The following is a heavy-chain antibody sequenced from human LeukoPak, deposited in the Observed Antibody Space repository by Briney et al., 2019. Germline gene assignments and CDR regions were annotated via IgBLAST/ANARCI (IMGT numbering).Heavy chain of an antibody. V-gene: IGHV1-2*02. CDR3: ARAYYYDSSGYYYVPYFDY. D-gene: IGHD3-22*01. Sequence: GASVKVSCKASGYTFTGYYMHWVRQAPGQGLEWMGWINPNSGGTNYAQKFQGRVTMTRDTSISTAYMEPSRLRSDDTAVYYCARAYYYDSSGYYYVPYFDYWGQGTLVTVSS. J-gene: IGHJ4*02. CDR1: GYTFTGYY. CDR2: INPNSGGT.